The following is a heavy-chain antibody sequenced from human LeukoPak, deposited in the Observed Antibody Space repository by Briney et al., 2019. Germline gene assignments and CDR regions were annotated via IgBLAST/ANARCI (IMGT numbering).Heavy chain of an antibody. Sequence: GGSLRLSCAASGFTFSSYAMSWVRQAPGKGLEWVSAISGSGGGTYYADSVKGRFTISRDNSKNTLYLQMNSLRAEDTAVYYCAKGGCSSTSCYRGSPFDYWGQGTLVTVSS. V-gene: IGHV3-23*01. D-gene: IGHD2-2*01. CDR1: GFTFSSYA. CDR2: ISGSGGGT. CDR3: AKGGCSSTSCYRGSPFDY. J-gene: IGHJ4*02.